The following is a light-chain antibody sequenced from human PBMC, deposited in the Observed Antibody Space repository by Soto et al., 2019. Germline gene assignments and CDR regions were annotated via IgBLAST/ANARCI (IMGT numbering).Light chain of an antibody. V-gene: IGKV3-20*01. Sequence: EIVLTQSPGTLSLSPGERATLSCRASQSVSSSYLAWYQQKPVQAPRLLIYGASSSATGLPDRFSGSGSGTDFTLTISRLEPEDFAVYYCQQYGSSPRFTFVPGTKVDIK. CDR3: QQYGSSPRFT. J-gene: IGKJ3*01. CDR2: GAS. CDR1: QSVSSSY.